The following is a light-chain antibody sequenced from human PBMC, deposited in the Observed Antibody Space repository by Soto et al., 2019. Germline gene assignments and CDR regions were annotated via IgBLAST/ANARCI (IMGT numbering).Light chain of an antibody. Sequence: EIVLTQSPATLSLSPGERATLSCRASQSVSSYLAWYQQNPGQAPRLLIYDASNRATGIPARFSGSGSGTDFPLAISSLEPEDFAVYYCQQRSNWPPITLGQGTRLEIK. J-gene: IGKJ5*01. CDR1: QSVSSY. V-gene: IGKV3-11*01. CDR2: DAS. CDR3: QQRSNWPPIT.